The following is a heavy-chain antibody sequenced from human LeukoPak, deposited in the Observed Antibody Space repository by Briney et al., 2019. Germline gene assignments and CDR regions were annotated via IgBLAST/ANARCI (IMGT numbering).Heavy chain of an antibody. CDR2: IYYSGST. D-gene: IGHD6-13*01. CDR3: ARGYCTSWYYFDY. J-gene: IGHJ4*02. Sequence: SETLSLTCTVSGGSISNYFWSWIRPPPGKALGWIGYIYYSGSTNYNPSIKGRGTISVDTSKNHFSLKLSSVTAADTAVYYCARGYCTSWYYFDYWGQGTLVTVSS. CDR1: GGSISNYF. V-gene: IGHV4-59*01.